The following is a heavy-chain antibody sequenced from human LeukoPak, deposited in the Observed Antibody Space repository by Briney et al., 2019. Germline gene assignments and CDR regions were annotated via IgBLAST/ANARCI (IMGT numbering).Heavy chain of an antibody. CDR2: ISYDGSNK. CDR3: STYSSSQGH. CDR1: GFTFSSYA. V-gene: IGHV3-30*04. Sequence: GRSLRLSCAASGFTFSSYAMHWVRQAPGKGLEWVAVISYDGSNKYYADSVKGRFTISRDNSKSTLYLQMNSLRAEDTAVYYCSTYSSSQGHWGQGTLVTVSS. D-gene: IGHD6-6*01. J-gene: IGHJ4*02.